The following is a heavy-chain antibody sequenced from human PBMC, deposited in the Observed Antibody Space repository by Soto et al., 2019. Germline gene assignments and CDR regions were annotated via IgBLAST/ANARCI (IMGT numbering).Heavy chain of an antibody. D-gene: IGHD3-22*01. V-gene: IGHV1-2*02. CDR2: INPNSGGT. CDR1: GYTFTGYY. J-gene: IGHJ4*02. CDR3: ARDLSLYYYDSSGYYHY. Sequence: ASVKVSCKASGYTFTGYYMHWVRQAPGQGLEWMGWINPNSGGTNYAQKFQGRVTMTRDTSISTAYMQLSRLRSDDTAVYYCARDLSLYYYDSSGYYHYWGQGTLVTVSS.